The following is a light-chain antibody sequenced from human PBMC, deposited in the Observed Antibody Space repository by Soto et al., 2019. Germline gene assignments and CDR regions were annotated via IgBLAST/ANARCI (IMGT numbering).Light chain of an antibody. CDR2: GAS. CDR3: QQSSNWIT. V-gene: IGKV3D-20*02. CDR1: QSVSSSY. Sequence: EIVLTQSPGTVSLSPVEIATLSFRASQSVSSSYLAWYQQKPGQAPRLLIYGASSRATGIPDRFSGSGSGTDFTLTISSVETEDFAVYYCQQSSNWITFGQGTRLEIK. J-gene: IGKJ5*01.